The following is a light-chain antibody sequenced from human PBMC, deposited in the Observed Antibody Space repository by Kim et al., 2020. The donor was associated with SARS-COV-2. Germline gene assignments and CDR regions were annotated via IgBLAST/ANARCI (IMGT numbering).Light chain of an antibody. Sequence: SYELTQPPSVSVAPGRTARITCGGNNIGSKNVYWYQQRPGQAPVLVIYYDSDQPSGIPERFSGSNSGNTATLTISRVEAGDEADYYCQVWDRSSDHYVFG. J-gene: IGLJ1*01. CDR3: QVWDRSSDHYV. CDR2: YDS. V-gene: IGLV3-21*04. CDR1: NIGSKN.